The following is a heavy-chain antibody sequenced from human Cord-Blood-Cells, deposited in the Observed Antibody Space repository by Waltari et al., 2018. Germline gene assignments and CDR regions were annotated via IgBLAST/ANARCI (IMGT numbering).Heavy chain of an antibody. J-gene: IGHJ4*02. CDR2: INPKRGNT. CDR1: GYTFTSYD. V-gene: IGHV1-8*03. Sequence: QVQLVQSGAEVKKPGASVKVSCKASGYTFTSYDINWVRQATGQGLEGRVWINPKRGNTGYAQKFQGRVTITRNTSISTAYMELSSLRSEDTAVYYCARKGGWWDPEEYYFDYWGQGTLVTVSS. D-gene: IGHD2-15*01. CDR3: ARKGGWWDPEEYYFDY.